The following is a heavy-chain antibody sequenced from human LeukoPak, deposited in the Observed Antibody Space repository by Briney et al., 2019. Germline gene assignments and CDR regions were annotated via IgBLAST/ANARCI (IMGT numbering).Heavy chain of an antibody. CDR2: IYASGST. CDR1: GDSISSYY. CDR3: ARREWIGGNWFDP. D-gene: IGHD3-3*01. V-gene: IGHV4-4*07. Sequence: SETLSLTCTVSGDSISSYYWSWIRQPAGKGLEWIGRIYASGSTNYNPSLKSRVTMSLDTSKNQFSLKLSSVTAADTAVYYCARREWIGGNWFDPWGQGTLVTVSS. J-gene: IGHJ5*02.